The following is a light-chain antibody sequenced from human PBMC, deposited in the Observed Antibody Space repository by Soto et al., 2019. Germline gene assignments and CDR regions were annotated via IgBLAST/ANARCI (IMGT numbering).Light chain of an antibody. Sequence: SYELTQPPSVSVAPGQTARITCGGNNIGSKSVHWYQQKPGQAPVLVVYDDRDRPSRIPERFSGSNSGNTATLTISRVEAGDESDYYCQGWDSSTDHVVFGGGTKVTVL. CDR2: DDR. V-gene: IGLV3-21*02. CDR1: NIGSKS. J-gene: IGLJ2*01. CDR3: QGWDSSTDHVV.